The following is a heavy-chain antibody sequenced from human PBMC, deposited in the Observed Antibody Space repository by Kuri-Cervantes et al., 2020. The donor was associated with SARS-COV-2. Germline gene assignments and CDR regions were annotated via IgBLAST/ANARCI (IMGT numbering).Heavy chain of an antibody. J-gene: IGHJ6*03. CDR2: INHSGST. V-gene: IGHV4-34*01. D-gene: IGHD3-22*01. CDR1: GGSFSGYY. Sequence: LSCAVYGGSFSGYYWSWIRQPPGKGLEWIGEINHSGSTNYNPSLKSRVTISVDTSKNQFSLKLSSVTAADTAVYYCAGFYYYDSSGFVANYYYMDVWGKGTTVTVSS. CDR3: AGFYYYDSSGFVANYYYMDV.